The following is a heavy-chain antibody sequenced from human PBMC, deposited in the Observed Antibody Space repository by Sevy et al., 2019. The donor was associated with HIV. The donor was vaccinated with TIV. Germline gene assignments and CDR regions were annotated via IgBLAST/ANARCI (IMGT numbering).Heavy chain of an antibody. J-gene: IGHJ4*02. CDR1: GFTFSNAW. V-gene: IGHV3-15*01. Sequence: GGSLRLSCAASGFTFSNAWMSWVRQAPGKGLEWVGRIKSKTDGGTTVYAAPVKGRFTISRDDSKNTLYLQMNSLKTEDTAVYYCTTTFILYSSSWNYWGQGTLVTVSS. CDR3: TTTFILYSSSWNY. CDR2: IKSKTDGGTT. D-gene: IGHD6-13*01.